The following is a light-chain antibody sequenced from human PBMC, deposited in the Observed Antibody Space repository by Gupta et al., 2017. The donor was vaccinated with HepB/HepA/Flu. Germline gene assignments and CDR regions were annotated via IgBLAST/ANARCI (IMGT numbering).Light chain of an antibody. CDR3: SSYAGSNNGV. CDR2: EVS. CDR1: SSDVGAYNY. V-gene: IGLV2-8*01. J-gene: IGLJ3*02. Sequence: QSALTQPPSASGSAGQSVTLSCTGTSSDVGAYNYVSGYQQHPGKAPKLMIDEVSKRPSGVPDRVSGSKSGNTASLTVSGLQAEDEADYYCSSYAGSNNGVFGGGTKLTVL.